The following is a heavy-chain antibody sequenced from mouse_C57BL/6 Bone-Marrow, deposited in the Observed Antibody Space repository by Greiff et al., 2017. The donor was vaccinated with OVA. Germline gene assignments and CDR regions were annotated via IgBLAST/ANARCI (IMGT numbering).Heavy chain of an antibody. CDR2: ISYSGST. V-gene: IGHV3-1*01. CDR1: GYSITSGYD. CDR3: ARPYDYDGGWFAY. Sequence: EVKLMESGPGMVKPSQSLSLTCTVTGYSITSGYDWHWIRHFPGNKLEWMGYISYSGSTNYNPSLKSRISITHDTSKNHFFLKLNSVTTEDTATYYCARPYDYDGGWFAYWGQGTLVTVSA. D-gene: IGHD2-4*01. J-gene: IGHJ3*01.